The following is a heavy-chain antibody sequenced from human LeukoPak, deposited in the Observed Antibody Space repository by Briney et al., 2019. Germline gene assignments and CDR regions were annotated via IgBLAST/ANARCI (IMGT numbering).Heavy chain of an antibody. CDR3: ARDSWVWLQLSFLDY. D-gene: IGHD5-24*01. CDR1: GFTFSSYA. CDR2: ISYDGSNK. J-gene: IGHJ4*02. Sequence: PGGSLRLSCAASGFTFSSYAMPWVRQAPGKGLEWVAVISYDGSNKYYADSVKGRFTISRDNSKNTLYLQMNSLRAGDTAVYYCARDSWVWLQLSFLDYWGQGTLVTVSS. V-gene: IGHV3-30-3*01.